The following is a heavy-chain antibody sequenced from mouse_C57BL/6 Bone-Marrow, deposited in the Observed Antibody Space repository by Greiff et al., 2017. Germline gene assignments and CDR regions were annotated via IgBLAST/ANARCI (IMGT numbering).Heavy chain of an antibody. CDR1: GYTFTSYW. V-gene: IGHV1-69*01. CDR2: IDPSDSDT. J-gene: IGHJ3*01. CDR3: AREGDGSSIRCAY. D-gene: IGHD1-1*01. Sequence: VQLQQPGAELVMPGASVKLSCKASGYTFTSYWMHWVKQRPGQGLEWIGEIDPSDSDTNYNQKFKGKSTLTVDKSSSTAYMQLSSLTSEDSAVXDCAREGDGSSIRCAYWGQGTLVTVSA.